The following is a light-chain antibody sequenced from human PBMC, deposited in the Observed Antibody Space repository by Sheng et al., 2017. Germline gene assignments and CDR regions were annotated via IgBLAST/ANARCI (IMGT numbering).Light chain of an antibody. V-gene: IGKV3-11*01. Sequence: EIVLTQSPDTLSLSPGERATLSCRASQSVGTYLAWYQQKPGQAPRLLIHDASNRATGIPDRFSGSGSGTDFTLTISRLEPEDFAVYYCQQYNHWPPLTSVGGTNVDI. CDR3: QQYNHWPPLT. CDR1: QSVGTY. J-gene: IGKJ4*01. CDR2: DAS.